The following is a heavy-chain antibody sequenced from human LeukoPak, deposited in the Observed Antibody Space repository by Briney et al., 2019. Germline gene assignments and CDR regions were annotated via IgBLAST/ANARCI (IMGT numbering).Heavy chain of an antibody. CDR3: ARSSMVRGVIIGYDY. Sequence: GGSLRLSCAASGFTFSSYSMNWVRQAPGKGLEWVSNISSSSSTIYYADSVRGRFTISRDNAKNSLYLQMNSLRAEDTAVYYCARSSMVRGVIIGYDYWGQGTLVTVSS. CDR2: ISSSSSTI. V-gene: IGHV3-48*04. J-gene: IGHJ4*02. D-gene: IGHD3-10*01. CDR1: GFTFSSYS.